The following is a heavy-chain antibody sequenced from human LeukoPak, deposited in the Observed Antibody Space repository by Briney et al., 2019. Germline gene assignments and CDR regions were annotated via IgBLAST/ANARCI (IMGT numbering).Heavy chain of an antibody. Sequence: SETLSLTCAVYGGSFSGYYWSWIRQPPGKGLEWIGEINHSGSTNYNPSLKSRVTMSVDTSKNQFSLKLSSVTAADTAVYYCARGRNTIFGVVIDNWFDPWGQGTLVTVSS. CDR1: GGSFSGYY. V-gene: IGHV4-34*01. J-gene: IGHJ5*02. CDR2: INHSGST. CDR3: ARGRNTIFGVVIDNWFDP. D-gene: IGHD3-3*01.